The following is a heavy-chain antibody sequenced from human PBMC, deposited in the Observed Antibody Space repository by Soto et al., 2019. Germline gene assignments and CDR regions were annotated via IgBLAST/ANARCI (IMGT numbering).Heavy chain of an antibody. CDR2: ISYDGSNK. J-gene: IGHJ6*02. CDR1: GFTFSSYG. D-gene: IGHD3-3*01. CDR3: AKDVLRFLEGLACYGMDV. Sequence: QVQLVESGGGVVQPGRSLRLSCAASGFTFSSYGMHWVRQAPGKGLEWVAVISYDGSNKYYADSVKGRFTISRDNSKNTLYLQMNSLRAEDTAVYYCAKDVLRFLEGLACYGMDVWGQGTTVTVSS. V-gene: IGHV3-30*18.